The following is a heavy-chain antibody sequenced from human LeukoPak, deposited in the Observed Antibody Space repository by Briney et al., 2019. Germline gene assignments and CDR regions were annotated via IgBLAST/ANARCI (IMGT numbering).Heavy chain of an antibody. CDR3: AKLSSSWYEGWFDP. Sequence: GGSLRLSCAASGFTFSSYAMSWVRQAPGKGLEWVSAISGSGGSTYYADSVKGRFTISRDNSKNTLYLQMNSLGAEDTAVYYCAKLSSSWYEGWFDPWGQGTLVTVSS. V-gene: IGHV3-23*01. CDR2: ISGSGGST. CDR1: GFTFSSYA. J-gene: IGHJ5*02. D-gene: IGHD6-13*01.